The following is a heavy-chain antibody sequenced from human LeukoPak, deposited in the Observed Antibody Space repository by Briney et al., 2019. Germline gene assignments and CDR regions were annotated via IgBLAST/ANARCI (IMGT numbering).Heavy chain of an antibody. J-gene: IGHJ4*02. CDR1: GIAFDKNA. Sequence: GGSLRLSSAAFGIAFDKNAMTWVRRVPGKGLEWVSTISHNGVATYYADSVKGRFTISRDNSKNTVSLQMSSLRVEDTAVYYCANCKGKDRIKDHSDYWGQGTLVTVSS. V-gene: IGHV3-23*01. CDR2: ISHNGVAT. CDR3: ANCKGKDRIKDHSDY. D-gene: IGHD4-23*01.